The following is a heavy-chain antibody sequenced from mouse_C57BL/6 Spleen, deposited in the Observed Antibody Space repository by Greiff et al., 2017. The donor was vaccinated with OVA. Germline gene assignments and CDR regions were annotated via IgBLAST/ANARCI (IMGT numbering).Heavy chain of an antibody. V-gene: IGHV5-17*01. Sequence: EVKVVESGGGLVKPGGSLKLSCAASGFTFSDYGMHWVRQAPEKGLEWVAYISSGSSTIYYADTVKGRFTISRDNAKNTLFLQMTSLRSEDTAMYYCARGDGYYDFDVWGTGTTVTVSS. CDR1: GFTFSDYG. CDR2: ISSGSSTI. CDR3: ARGDGYYDFDV. J-gene: IGHJ1*03. D-gene: IGHD2-3*01.